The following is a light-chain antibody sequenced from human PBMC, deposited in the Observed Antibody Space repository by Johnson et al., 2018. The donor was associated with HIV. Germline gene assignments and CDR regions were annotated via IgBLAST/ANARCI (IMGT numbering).Light chain of an antibody. J-gene: IGLJ1*01. V-gene: IGLV1-51*01. Sequence: QPVLTQPPSVSAAPRQKVTISCSGSSSNIGNNYVYWYQQLPGTAPKLLIYDNNKRPSGIPDRFSGSKSGTSATLGITGLQTGDEADYYCGTWDSSLSRIFGTGTKVTVL. CDR3: GTWDSSLSRI. CDR2: DNN. CDR1: SSNIGNNY.